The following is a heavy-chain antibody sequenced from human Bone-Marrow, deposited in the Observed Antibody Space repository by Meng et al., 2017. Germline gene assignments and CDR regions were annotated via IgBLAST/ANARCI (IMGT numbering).Heavy chain of an antibody. CDR2: INAGNGNT. D-gene: IGHD3-9*01. J-gene: IGHJ4*02. Sequence: QVQLVQSGAEVKKPGASVKVSCKAYGYTLTSYAIHWARQAPGQRLEWMGWINAGNGNTKYSQKFQGRVTITRDTSASTAYMELSSLRSEDTAVYYCARGNTYYDILTIDYWGQGTLVTVSS. CDR1: GYTLTSYA. V-gene: IGHV1-3*01. CDR3: ARGNTYYDILTIDY.